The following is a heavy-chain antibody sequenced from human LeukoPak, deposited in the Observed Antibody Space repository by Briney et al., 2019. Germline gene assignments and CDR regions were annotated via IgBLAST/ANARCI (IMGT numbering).Heavy chain of an antibody. V-gene: IGHV4-34*01. J-gene: IGHJ5*02. D-gene: IGHD3-10*01. Sequence: PSETLSLTCAVYGGSFSGYYWSWIRQPPGKGLEWIGEINHSGSTNYNPSLKSRVTISVDTSKNQFSLKLSSVTAADTAVYYCARHVAIYYYGSGSSNWFDPWGQGTLVTVSS. CDR1: GGSFSGYY. CDR2: INHSGST. CDR3: ARHVAIYYYGSGSSNWFDP.